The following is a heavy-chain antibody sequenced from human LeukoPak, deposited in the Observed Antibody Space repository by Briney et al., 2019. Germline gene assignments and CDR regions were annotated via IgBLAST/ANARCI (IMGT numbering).Heavy chain of an antibody. J-gene: IGHJ4*02. CDR2: INHSGST. CDR1: GGSFSGYY. CDR3: ARGARRTFDY. D-gene: IGHD3/OR15-3a*01. V-gene: IGHV4-34*01. Sequence: SETLSLTCAVYGGSFSGYYWSWIRQPPGKGLEWIGEINHSGSTNYNPSLKSRVTISVDTSKNQYSLKLSSVTAADTAVYYCARGARRTFDYWGQGTLVTVSS.